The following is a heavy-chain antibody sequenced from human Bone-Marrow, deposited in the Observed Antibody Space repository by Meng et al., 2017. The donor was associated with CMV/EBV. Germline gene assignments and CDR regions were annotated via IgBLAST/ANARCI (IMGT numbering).Heavy chain of an antibody. CDR1: GFTFSSYS. Sequence: GESLKISCAASGFTFSSYSMNWVRQAPGKGLEWVSSISSSSSYIYYADSVKGRFTISRDNAKSSLYLQMNSLRAEDTAVYYCARDSTRTGFDPWGQGTLVTVSS. D-gene: IGHD1-14*01. CDR3: ARDSTRTGFDP. CDR2: ISSSSSYI. J-gene: IGHJ5*02. V-gene: IGHV3-21*01.